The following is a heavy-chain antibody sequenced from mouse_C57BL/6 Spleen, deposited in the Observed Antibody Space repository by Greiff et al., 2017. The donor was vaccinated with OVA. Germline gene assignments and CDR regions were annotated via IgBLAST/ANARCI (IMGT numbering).Heavy chain of an antibody. Sequence: VQLKESGPGLVAPSQSLSITCTVSGLSLTSYGVDWVRQPPGKGLEWLGVIWGGGSTNYTSALMSRLSISKDNSKSQVFLKMNSLQTDDTAMYYCAKHDTTVDAMDYWGQGTSVTVSS. CDR2: IWGGGST. D-gene: IGHD1-1*01. J-gene: IGHJ4*01. V-gene: IGHV2-9*01. CDR3: AKHDTTVDAMDY. CDR1: GLSLTSYG.